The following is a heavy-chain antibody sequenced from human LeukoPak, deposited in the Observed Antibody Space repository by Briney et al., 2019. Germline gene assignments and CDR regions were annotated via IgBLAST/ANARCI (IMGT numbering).Heavy chain of an antibody. D-gene: IGHD6-13*01. Sequence: GRSLRLSCAASGFTFRNFAMSWVRQAPGKGPECVSAISDSGGKTYYSDSVKGRFTISRDNSKNTLYLQMNSLRGDDTAVYYCAKDRLVHDSWGQGTLVTVSS. V-gene: IGHV3-23*01. CDR2: ISDSGGKT. J-gene: IGHJ4*02. CDR1: GFTFRNFA. CDR3: AKDRLVHDS.